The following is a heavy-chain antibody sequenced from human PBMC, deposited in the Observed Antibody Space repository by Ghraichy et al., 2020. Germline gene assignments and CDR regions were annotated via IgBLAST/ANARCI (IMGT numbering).Heavy chain of an antibody. CDR2: IKSKTDGGTT. V-gene: IGHV3-15*01. D-gene: IGHD5-12*01. Sequence: GESLNISCAASGFTFSNAWMSWVRQAPGKGLEWVGRIKSKTDGGTTDYAAPVKGRFTISRDDSKNTLYLQMNSLKTEDTAVYYCTTSLYSGYDYYFDYWGQGTLVTVSS. CDR1: GFTFSNAW. J-gene: IGHJ4*02. CDR3: TTSLYSGYDYYFDY.